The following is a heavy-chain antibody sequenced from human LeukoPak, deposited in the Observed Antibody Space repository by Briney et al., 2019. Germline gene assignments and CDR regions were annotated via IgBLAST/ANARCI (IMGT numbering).Heavy chain of an antibody. J-gene: IGHJ4*02. CDR1: GFTFSSYA. D-gene: IGHD1-26*01. CDR3: ARDRVVGSGSYYDCLWY. V-gene: IGHV3-30-3*01. CDR2: ISYDGSNK. Sequence: GGSLRLSCAASGFTFSSYAMHWVRQAPGKGLEWVAVISYDGSNKYYADSVKGRFTISRDNSKNTLCLQMNSLRAEDTAVYYCARDRVVGSGSYYDCLWYWGQGTLVTVSS.